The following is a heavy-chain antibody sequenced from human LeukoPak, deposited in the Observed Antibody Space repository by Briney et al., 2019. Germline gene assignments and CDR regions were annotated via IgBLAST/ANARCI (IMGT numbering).Heavy chain of an antibody. J-gene: IGHJ3*02. D-gene: IGHD3-16*01. CDR1: GFTFSSYG. Sequence: GRSPRLSCAASGFTFSSYGMHWVRQAPGKGLEWVAVIWYDGSNKYYADSVKGRFTISRDNSKNTLYLQMNSLRAEDTAVYYCAREITVDDAFDIWGQGTMVTVSS. V-gene: IGHV3-33*01. CDR2: IWYDGSNK. CDR3: AREITVDDAFDI.